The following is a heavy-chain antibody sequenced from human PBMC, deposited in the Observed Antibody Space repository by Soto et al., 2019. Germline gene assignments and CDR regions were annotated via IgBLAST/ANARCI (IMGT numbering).Heavy chain of an antibody. D-gene: IGHD2-15*01. V-gene: IGHV3-23*01. J-gene: IGHJ4*02. CDR2: ISGGGDYT. Sequence: GGSLRLSCAASGFTFTSYAMHWIRHAPGKGLEWVSTISGGGDYTFNVDSVKGRFTISRDNSKNTLYLQMSSLRADDTAVYYCAKGGSAYCSGGTCYHPFDYWGQGTLVTVSS. CDR1: GFTFTSYA. CDR3: AKGGSAYCSGGTCYHPFDY.